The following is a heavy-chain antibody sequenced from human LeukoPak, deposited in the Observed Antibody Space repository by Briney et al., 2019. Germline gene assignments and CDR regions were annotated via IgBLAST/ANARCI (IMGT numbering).Heavy chain of an antibody. V-gene: IGHV3-33*01. CDR1: GFTFSTYG. Sequence: PGRSLRLSCAASGFTFSTYGMHWVRQAPGKGLEWVAVIWYDGSNKYYADSVKGRFTISRDNSKNTLYLQMNSLRAEDTAVYYCARDAGGKYYFDYWGQGTLVTVSP. CDR2: IWYDGSNK. J-gene: IGHJ4*02. D-gene: IGHD3-16*01. CDR3: ARDAGGKYYFDY.